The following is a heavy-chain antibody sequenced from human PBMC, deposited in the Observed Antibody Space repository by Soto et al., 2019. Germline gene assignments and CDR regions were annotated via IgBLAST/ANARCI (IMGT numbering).Heavy chain of an antibody. CDR3: ARYPDPDKVGPFDY. CDR1: GFTFSSYA. Sequence: QVQLVESGGGVVQPGRSLRLSCEASGFTFSSYAMHWVRQAPGKGLEWVAVISYDGSNKDYADSVKGRFNISRDNSKNTLYLQMNSLRAEDTAVYYCARYPDPDKVGPFDYWGQETLVTVSS. D-gene: IGHD1-26*01. CDR2: ISYDGSNK. V-gene: IGHV3-30-3*01. J-gene: IGHJ4*02.